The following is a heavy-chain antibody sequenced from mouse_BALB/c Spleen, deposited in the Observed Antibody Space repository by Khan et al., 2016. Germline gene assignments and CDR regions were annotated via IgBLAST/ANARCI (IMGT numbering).Heavy chain of an antibody. Sequence: EVKLEESGGGLVQPGGSMKLSCAASGFTFSDAWMDWVRQSPEKGLEWVAEIRNKGNNHATYYAESVKGRFTISRDDSESSVYLQMNNLRAEDTGISYCSRRPFDYWGQGTTLTVSS. J-gene: IGHJ2*01. CDR1: GFTFSDAW. V-gene: IGHV6-6*01. CDR3: SRRPFDY. CDR2: IRNKGNNHAT.